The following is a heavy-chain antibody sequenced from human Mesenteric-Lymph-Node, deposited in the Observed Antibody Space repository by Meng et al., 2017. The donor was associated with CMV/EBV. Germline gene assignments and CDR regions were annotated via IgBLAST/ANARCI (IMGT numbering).Heavy chain of an antibody. CDR2: IKEDGSDK. CDR1: GFTFSSYS. Sequence: GESLKISCAASGFTFSSYSMNWVRQAPGKAPEWVANIKEDGSDKYYVDSVKGRFTISRDNDKNLLYLQMNSLRAENAAVYYCARGWDLYNWNYYYGMDVWGQGTTVTVSS. J-gene: IGHJ6*02. D-gene: IGHD1-20*01. CDR3: ARGWDLYNWNYYYGMDV. V-gene: IGHV3-7*01.